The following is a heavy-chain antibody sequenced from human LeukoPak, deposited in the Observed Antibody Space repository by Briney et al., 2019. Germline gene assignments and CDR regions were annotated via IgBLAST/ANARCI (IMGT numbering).Heavy chain of an antibody. CDR1: GDSISTYY. CDR3: ARVGSVAGGLDY. V-gene: IGHV4-59*01. D-gene: IGHD6-19*01. Sequence: SETLSLTCTVSGDSISTYYWSWIRQPPGKGLEWIGYMYYSGSTNYNPSLKSRVTISVDTSKNQFSLKLSSVTAADTAVYYCARVGSVAGGLDYWGQGTLVTVSS. J-gene: IGHJ4*02. CDR2: MYYSGST.